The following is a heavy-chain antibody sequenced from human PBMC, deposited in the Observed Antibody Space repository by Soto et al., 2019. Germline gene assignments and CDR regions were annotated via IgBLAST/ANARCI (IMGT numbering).Heavy chain of an antibody. D-gene: IGHD5-18*01. CDR3: ARDQIGAMARLDY. Sequence: GGSLRLSCAASGFSFSTYSMNWVRQAPGKGLEWVSSISSSNNYIYYADSVKGRFTISRDNAKNSLYLQMNSLRAEDTAVYYCARDQIGAMARLDYWGQGTLVTVSS. J-gene: IGHJ4*02. CDR2: ISSSNNYI. V-gene: IGHV3-21*01. CDR1: GFSFSTYS.